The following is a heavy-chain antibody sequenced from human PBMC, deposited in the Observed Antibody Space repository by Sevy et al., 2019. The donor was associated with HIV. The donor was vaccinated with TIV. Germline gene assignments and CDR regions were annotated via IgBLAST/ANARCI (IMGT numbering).Heavy chain of an antibody. D-gene: IGHD1-1*01. Sequence: GGYLRLSCAASGFTFSSYGMHCVRQAPGKGLEWLAFIRYDGSNKYYADSVKGRFTISRDNSKNTLYLQMNSLRAEDTAVYYSAKEGGGTTLWQNYYYYGMDVWGQGTTVTVSS. V-gene: IGHV3-30*02. CDR3: AKEGGGTTLWQNYYYYGMDV. J-gene: IGHJ6*02. CDR1: GFTFSSYG. CDR2: IRYDGSNK.